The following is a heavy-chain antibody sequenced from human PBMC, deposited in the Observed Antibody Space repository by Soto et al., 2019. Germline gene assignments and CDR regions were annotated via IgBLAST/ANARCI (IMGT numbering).Heavy chain of an antibody. J-gene: IGHJ6*03. D-gene: IGHD3-3*01. Sequence: TLSLTCTVSGGSISSSSYYWGWIRQPPGKGLEWIGSIYYSGSTYYNPSLKSRVTISVDTSKNQFSLKLSSVTAADTAVYYCARIRGYDFWSGPWDYYYYMDVWGKGTTVTVSS. CDR3: ARIRGYDFWSGPWDYYYYMDV. V-gene: IGHV4-39*01. CDR2: IYYSGST. CDR1: GGSISSSSYY.